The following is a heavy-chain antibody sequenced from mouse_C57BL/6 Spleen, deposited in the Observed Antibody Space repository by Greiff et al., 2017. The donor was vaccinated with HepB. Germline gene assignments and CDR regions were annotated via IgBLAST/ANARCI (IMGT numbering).Heavy chain of an antibody. CDR2: INPGSGGT. J-gene: IGHJ3*01. CDR3: ARGETKTARIFAY. D-gene: IGHD3-2*01. Sequence: VQLQQSGAELVRPGTSVKVSCKASGYAFTNYLIEWVKQRPGQGLEWIGVINPGSGGTNYNEKFKGKATLTADKSSSTAYMQLSSLTSEDSAVYFCARGETKTARIFAYWGQGTLVTVSA. CDR1: GYAFTNYL. V-gene: IGHV1-54*01.